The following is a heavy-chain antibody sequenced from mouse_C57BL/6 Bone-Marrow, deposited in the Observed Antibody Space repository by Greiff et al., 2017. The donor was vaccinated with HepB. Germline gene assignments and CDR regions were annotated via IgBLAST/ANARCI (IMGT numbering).Heavy chain of an antibody. CDR3: ARAYYGKDWYFDV. D-gene: IGHD2-10*01. CDR1: GFTFSDYG. V-gene: IGHV5-17*01. CDR2: ISSGSSTI. J-gene: IGHJ1*03. Sequence: EVKVVESGGGLVKPGGSLKLSCAASGFTFSDYGMHWVRQAPEKGLEWVAYISSGSSTIYYADTVKGRFTISRDNAKNTLCLQMTSLRSEDTAMYYCARAYYGKDWYFDVWGTGTTVTVSS.